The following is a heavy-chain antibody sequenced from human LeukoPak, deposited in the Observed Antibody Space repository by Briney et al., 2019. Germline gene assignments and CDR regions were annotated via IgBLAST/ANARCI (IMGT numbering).Heavy chain of an antibody. Sequence: GASVKVSCKASGYTFTSYYMHWVRQAPGQGLEWMGIINPSGGSTSYAQKFQGRVTMTRDTSISTAYMELSRLRSDDTAVYYCARDRYYYDSSGYYYRPFDYWGQGTLVTVSS. CDR1: GYTFTSYY. V-gene: IGHV1-46*01. D-gene: IGHD3-22*01. CDR3: ARDRYYYDSSGYYYRPFDY. J-gene: IGHJ4*02. CDR2: INPSGGST.